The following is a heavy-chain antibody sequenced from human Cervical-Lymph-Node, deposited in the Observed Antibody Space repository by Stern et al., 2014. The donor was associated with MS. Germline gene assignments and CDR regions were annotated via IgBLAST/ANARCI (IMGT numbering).Heavy chain of an antibody. CDR1: GFTFSTFG. V-gene: IGHV3-30*18. Sequence: MQLVESGGGVVQPGKSLRLSCAASGFTFSTFGMHWVRQAPGKGLEWVTFISFDGNKKYFADAVKGRFATSRDNSKDTLHLEMNSLTVDDTAVYYCAKAPIAMVGSYLDSWGQGTLVIVSS. CDR3: AKAPIAMVGSYLDS. J-gene: IGHJ4*02. D-gene: IGHD6-19*01. CDR2: ISFDGNKK.